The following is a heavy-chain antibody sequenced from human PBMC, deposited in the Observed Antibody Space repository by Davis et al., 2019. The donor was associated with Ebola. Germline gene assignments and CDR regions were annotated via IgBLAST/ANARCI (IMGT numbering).Heavy chain of an antibody. CDR3: ARERCSSTSCYYYADWFDP. Sequence: GSLRLSCAVYGGSFSGYYWSWIRQPPGKGLEWIGEIYHSGSTNYNPSLKSRVTISVDKSKNQFSLKLSSVTAADTAVYYCARERCSSTSCYYYADWFDPWGQGTLVTVSS. J-gene: IGHJ5*02. CDR2: IYHSGST. CDR1: GGSFSGYY. D-gene: IGHD2-2*01. V-gene: IGHV4-34*01.